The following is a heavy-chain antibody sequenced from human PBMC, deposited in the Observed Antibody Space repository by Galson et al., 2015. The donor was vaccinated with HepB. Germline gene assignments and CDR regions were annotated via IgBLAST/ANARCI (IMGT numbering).Heavy chain of an antibody. J-gene: IGHJ3*02. CDR2: IVVGSGNT. CDR3: AAVGLGGDDAFDI. Sequence: SVKVSCKASGFSFSTSAMQLVRQARGQRLEWIGWIVVGSGNTNYTQKFQERVTITRDMSTRTAYMVLSSLRSDDTAVYYCAAVGLGGDDAFDIWGQGTIVIVSS. CDR1: GFSFSTSA. V-gene: IGHV1-58*02. D-gene: IGHD4-23*01.